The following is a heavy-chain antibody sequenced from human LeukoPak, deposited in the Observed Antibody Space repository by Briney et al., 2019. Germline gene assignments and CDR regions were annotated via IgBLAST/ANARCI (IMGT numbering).Heavy chain of an antibody. CDR3: ARENWSSCSSNSCYSKYYYYYYYMDV. CDR2: ISAYNGNT. CDR1: GYTFTSYG. V-gene: IGHV1-18*01. J-gene: IGHJ6*03. Sequence: ASVKVSCKASGYTFTSYGISWVRQAPGQGLEWMGWISAYNGNTNYAQKLQGRVTMTTDTSTSTAYMELRSLRSDDTAVYYCARENWSSCSSNSCYSKYYYYYYYMDVWGKGTTVTVSS. D-gene: IGHD2-2*01.